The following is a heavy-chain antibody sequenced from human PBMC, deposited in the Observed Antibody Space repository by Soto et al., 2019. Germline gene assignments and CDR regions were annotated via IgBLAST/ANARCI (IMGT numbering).Heavy chain of an antibody. V-gene: IGHV4-4*02. J-gene: IGHJ4*02. CDR3: ARSLYDFWSGYFDY. CDR2: IYHSGST. D-gene: IGHD3-3*01. Sequence: SETLSLTCAVSGGSISSSNWWRWVRQPPGKGLEWIGEIYHSGSTNYNPSLKSRVTISVDKSKNQFSLKLSSVTAADTAVYYCARSLYDFWSGYFDYWGQGTLVTVSS. CDR1: GGSISSSNW.